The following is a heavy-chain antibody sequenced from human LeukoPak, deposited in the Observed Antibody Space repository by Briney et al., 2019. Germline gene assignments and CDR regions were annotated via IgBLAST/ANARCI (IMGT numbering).Heavy chain of an antibody. V-gene: IGHV1-2*02. D-gene: IGHD5-12*01. CDR1: GYTFTGYY. CDR3: AKGSDIVATIGGSGYYYMDV. Sequence: ASVKVSCKASGYTFTGYYMHWVRQAPGQGLEWMGWINPNSGGTNYAQKFQGRVTMTRDTSISTAYMELSRLRSDDTAVYYCAKGSDIVATIGGSGYYYMDVSGKGTTVTVSS. CDR2: INPNSGGT. J-gene: IGHJ6*03.